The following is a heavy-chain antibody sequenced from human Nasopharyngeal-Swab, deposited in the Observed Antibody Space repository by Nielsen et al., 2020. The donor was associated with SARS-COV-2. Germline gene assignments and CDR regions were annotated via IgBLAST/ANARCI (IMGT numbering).Heavy chain of an antibody. Sequence: SETLSLTCTVSGGSISSYYWSWIRQPPGKGLEWIGYIYYSGSTKYNPSLKSRVTISVDTSKNQFSLKLSSVTAADTAVYYCARDNFWSGHYHVWGQGTTVTVSS. J-gene: IGHJ6*02. V-gene: IGHV4-59*12. CDR1: GGSISSYY. CDR2: IYYSGST. CDR3: ARDNFWSGHYHV. D-gene: IGHD3-3*01.